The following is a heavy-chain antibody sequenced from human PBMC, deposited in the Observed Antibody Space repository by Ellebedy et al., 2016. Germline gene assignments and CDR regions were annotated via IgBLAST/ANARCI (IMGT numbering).Heavy chain of an antibody. V-gene: IGHV3-23*01. CDR2: ISGDGATK. J-gene: IGHJ4*02. CDR1: GLTFSSFF. CDR3: RPGHYSNT. Sequence: GGSLRLSXATSGLTFSSFFMSWVRQAPGKGLEWVSTISGDGATKFYADSVRGRFTVSRDNSMKTLYLQLNSPRAEDTAMYYCRPGHYSNTWGQGTRVTVSS.